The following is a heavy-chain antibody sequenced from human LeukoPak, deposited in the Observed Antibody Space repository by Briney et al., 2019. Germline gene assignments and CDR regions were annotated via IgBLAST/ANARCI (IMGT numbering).Heavy chain of an antibody. Sequence: ASVKVSCKVSGYTLTELSMHWVRQAPGKGLEWMGGFDPEDGETIYAQKIQGRVTMTEDTSTDTAYMELSSLRSEDTAVYYCATKPPFWSGRVFDYWGQGTLVTVSS. CDR2: FDPEDGET. CDR3: ATKPPFWSGRVFDY. J-gene: IGHJ4*02. D-gene: IGHD3-3*01. V-gene: IGHV1-24*01. CDR1: GYTLTELS.